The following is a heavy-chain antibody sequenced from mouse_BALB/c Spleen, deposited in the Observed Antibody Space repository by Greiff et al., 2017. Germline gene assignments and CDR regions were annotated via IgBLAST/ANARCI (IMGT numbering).Heavy chain of an antibody. D-gene: IGHD4-1*01. Sequence: EVQGVESGGGLVKPGGSLKLSCAASGFTFSSYAMSWVRQSPEKRLEWVAEISSGGSYTYYPDTVTGRFTISRDNAKNTLYLEMSSLRSEDTAMYYCARDWDFFAYWGQGTLVTVSA. CDR3: ARDWDFFAY. V-gene: IGHV5-9-4*01. J-gene: IGHJ3*01. CDR1: GFTFSSYA. CDR2: ISSGGSYT.